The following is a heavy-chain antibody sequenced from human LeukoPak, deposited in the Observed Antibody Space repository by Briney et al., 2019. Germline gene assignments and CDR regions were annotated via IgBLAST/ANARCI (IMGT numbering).Heavy chain of an antibody. CDR2: IKQDGSEK. Sequence: GGSLRLSCAASGFTFSSYWMSWVRQAPGKGLEWVANIKQDGSEKYYVDSVKGRFTISRDNAKNSLYLRMNSLRAEGTAVYYCARDILTGYYNNYFDYWGQGTLVTVSS. D-gene: IGHD3-9*01. CDR1: GFTFSSYW. V-gene: IGHV3-7*01. J-gene: IGHJ4*02. CDR3: ARDILTGYYNNYFDY.